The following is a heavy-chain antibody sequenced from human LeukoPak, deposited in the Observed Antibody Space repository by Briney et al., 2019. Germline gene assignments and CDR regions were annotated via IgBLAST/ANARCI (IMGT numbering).Heavy chain of an antibody. D-gene: IGHD3-10*01. V-gene: IGHV4-4*07. CDR1: GGSISSYY. CDR2: IYTSGST. J-gene: IGHJ6*03. CDR3: ASNIWFGAARSYYYMDV. Sequence: SETLSLTCTVSGGSISSYYWSWIRQPAGKGLEWIGRIYTSGSTNYNPSLKSRVTMSVDTSKNQFSLKLSSVTAADTAVYYCASNIWFGAARSYYYMDVWGKGTTVTISS.